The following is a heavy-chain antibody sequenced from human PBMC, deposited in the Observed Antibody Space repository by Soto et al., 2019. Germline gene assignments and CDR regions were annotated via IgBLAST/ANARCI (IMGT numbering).Heavy chain of an antibody. V-gene: IGHV2-5*02. CDR2: IFWDDEK. J-gene: IGHJ6*02. Sequence: QITLEESGPTLVKPTQTLTLTCTFSRFSLSTSGVTVGWIRQPPGKALEWLALIFWDDEKRYSPSLKNRLTITKDTARKHVVLTMTNMDPVDTATYYCVDTDSGFVEFVYHMDVWGQGTAVIVSS. D-gene: IGHD3-10*01. CDR3: VDTDSGFVEFVYHMDV. CDR1: RFSLSTSGVT.